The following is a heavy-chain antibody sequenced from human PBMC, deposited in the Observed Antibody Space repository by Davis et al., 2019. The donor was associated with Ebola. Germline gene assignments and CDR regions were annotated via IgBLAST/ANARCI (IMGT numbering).Heavy chain of an antibody. D-gene: IGHD1-26*01. CDR3: AKGVTGSPRRALDS. Sequence: MPSETLSLTCSLSGGSLNGYYWSWVRRPPGKGLEWLGYMYYSGSTNYNPSLMSRVTFSMDTSNNHFSLRLKSVVDADTAVYFCAKGVTGSPRRALDSWGPGTLVIVSS. J-gene: IGHJ4*02. V-gene: IGHV4-59*01. CDR1: GGSLNGYY. CDR2: MYYSGST.